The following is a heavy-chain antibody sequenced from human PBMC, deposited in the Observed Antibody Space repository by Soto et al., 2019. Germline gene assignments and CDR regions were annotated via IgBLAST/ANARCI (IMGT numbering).Heavy chain of an antibody. Sequence: EVQLLESGGGLVQPGGSLRLSCAASGFTFSSYAMSWVRQAPGKGLEWVSAISGSGGSTYYADSVKGRFTIYRDNSKNTLYLQMNSLRAEDTAVYYCAKGLGYCSSTSCYFYYMDVWGKGTTVTVSS. D-gene: IGHD2-2*01. V-gene: IGHV3-23*01. J-gene: IGHJ6*03. CDR2: ISGSGGST. CDR1: GFTFSSYA. CDR3: AKGLGYCSSTSCYFYYMDV.